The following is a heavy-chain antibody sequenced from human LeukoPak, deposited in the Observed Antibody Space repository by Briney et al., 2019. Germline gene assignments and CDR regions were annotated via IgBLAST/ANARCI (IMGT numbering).Heavy chain of an antibody. J-gene: IGHJ4*02. CDR3: ANTALWHGSLPKVLDY. CDR1: GFTFSSYG. CDR2: LSFDGSNK. Sequence: GGALRLSPAASGFTFSSYGMHCVRQTPGRGLEFGADLSFDGSNKYYADTVKGRFTISRDNSKNTLYLQMNSLRAEDTAVYYCANTALWHGSLPKVLDYWGQGTLVTVSS. V-gene: IGHV3-30*18. D-gene: IGHD5-18*01.